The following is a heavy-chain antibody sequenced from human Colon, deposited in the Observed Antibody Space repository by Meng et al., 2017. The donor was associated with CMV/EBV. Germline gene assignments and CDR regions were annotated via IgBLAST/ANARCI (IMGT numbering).Heavy chain of an antibody. CDR1: GYIFTNYW. V-gene: IGHV5-51*01. CDR3: ARHEDYSGMDV. J-gene: IGHJ6*02. CDR2: IYPGHSDA. Sequence: GESLKISCKGSGYIFTNYWIAWVRQMPGKGLQWMGIIYPGHSDARYSPSFQGQVTISADKPISTAYLQWSGLKASDTAIYYCARHEDYSGMDVWGQGTTVTVSS.